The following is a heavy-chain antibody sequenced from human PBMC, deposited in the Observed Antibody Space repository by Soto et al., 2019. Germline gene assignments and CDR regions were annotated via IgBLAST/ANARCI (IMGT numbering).Heavy chain of an antibody. CDR3: ASDPSFTVTTISRTLDV. V-gene: IGHV3-30-3*01. D-gene: IGHD4-4*01. CDR1: GFTFSSYA. Sequence: GGSLRLSCAASGFTFSSYAMHWVRQAPGKGLEWVAVISYDGSNKYYADSVKGRFTISRDNSKNTLYLQMNSLRAEDTAVYYCASDPSFTVTTISRTLDVWGQGTTVTVSS. J-gene: IGHJ6*02. CDR2: ISYDGSNK.